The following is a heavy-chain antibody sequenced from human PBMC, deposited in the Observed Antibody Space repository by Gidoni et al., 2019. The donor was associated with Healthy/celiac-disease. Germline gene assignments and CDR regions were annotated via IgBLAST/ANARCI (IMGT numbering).Heavy chain of an antibody. CDR3: ARTPQGFDYGDYCWYFDL. CDR2: LYYSGST. D-gene: IGHD4-17*01. V-gene: IGHV4-31*03. CDR1: AASISRGGPS. J-gene: IGHJ2*01. Sequence: QVQLRESGPGLVTPSPTLALTCTVSAASISRGGPSCSWRRQHPGTGLEWIGYLYYSGSTCYNPSLKCRVTRAVDTANKRFSLKLSAATAADTAVYYCARTPQGFDYGDYCWYFDLLGRGTLVTVSS.